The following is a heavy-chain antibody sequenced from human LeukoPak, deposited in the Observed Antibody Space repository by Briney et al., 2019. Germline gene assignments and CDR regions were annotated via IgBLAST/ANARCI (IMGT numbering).Heavy chain of an antibody. CDR3: ARSGVATCHY. CDR1: GFTFSNYA. D-gene: IGHD2-15*01. J-gene: IGHJ4*02. CDR2: INNDGGGS. V-gene: IGHV3-23*01. Sequence: GGSLRLSCQASGFTFSNYAMSWVRQAPGKGLEWASSINNDGGGSFFADSVKDRFTISRDDSRSVVYLQMNSLSAEDTAVYYCARSGVATCHYWGQGILVTVSS.